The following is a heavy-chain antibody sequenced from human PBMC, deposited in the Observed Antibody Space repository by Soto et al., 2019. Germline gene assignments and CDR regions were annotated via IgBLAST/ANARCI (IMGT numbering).Heavy chain of an antibody. CDR2: ISGSGGST. CDR3: AKDPSQITPYNWFDP. J-gene: IGHJ5*02. D-gene: IGHD1-20*01. Sequence: GGSLRLSYAASGFTFSSYAMSWVRQAPGKGLEWVSAISGSGGSTYYADSVKGRFTISRDNSKNTLYLQMNSLRAEDTAVYYCAKDPSQITPYNWFDPWGQGTLVTVSS. V-gene: IGHV3-23*01. CDR1: GFTFSSYA.